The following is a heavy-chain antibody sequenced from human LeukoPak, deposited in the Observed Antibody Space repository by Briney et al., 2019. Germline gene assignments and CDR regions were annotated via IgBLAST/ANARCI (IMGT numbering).Heavy chain of an antibody. J-gene: IGHJ5*02. Sequence: SETLSLTCTVSGGSISNYYWSWIRQPPGKGPEWIGYVYYSGDANYNPSLKSRVTISVDTSKNQFSLELRSVTAADTAIYYCARGTMMVGPWGQGTLVTVSS. V-gene: IGHV4-59*01. D-gene: IGHD3-22*01. CDR3: ARGTMMVGP. CDR1: GGSISNYY. CDR2: VYYSGDA.